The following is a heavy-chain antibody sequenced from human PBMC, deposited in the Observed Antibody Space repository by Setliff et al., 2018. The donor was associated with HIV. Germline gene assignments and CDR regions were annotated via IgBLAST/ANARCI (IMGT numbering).Heavy chain of an antibody. D-gene: IGHD3-22*01. CDR3: AKDPEGVVVITGFDY. Sequence: PGGSLRLSCAASGFTFSSYAMSWVRQAPGKGLEWVSAISGSGGSTYYADSVKGRFTISRDNSKNTQYLQMNSLRAEDTAVYYCAKDPEGVVVITGFDYWGQGTLVTVSS. V-gene: IGHV3-23*01. CDR2: ISGSGGST. CDR1: GFTFSSYA. J-gene: IGHJ4*02.